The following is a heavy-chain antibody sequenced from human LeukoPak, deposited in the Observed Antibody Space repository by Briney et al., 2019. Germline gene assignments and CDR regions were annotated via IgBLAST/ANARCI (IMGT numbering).Heavy chain of an antibody. CDR2: IYHSGST. CDR3: ARDTGSSSGGGSGMDV. Sequence: SETLSLTCAVSGYSISSGYYWGWIRQPPGKGLEWIGSIYHSGSTLYNPSLKSRVTISVDTSKTQFSLNLSSVTATDTAVYYCARDTGSSSGGGSGMDVWGKGTTVTVSS. J-gene: IGHJ6*04. V-gene: IGHV4-38-2*02. D-gene: IGHD6-13*01. CDR1: GYSISSGYY.